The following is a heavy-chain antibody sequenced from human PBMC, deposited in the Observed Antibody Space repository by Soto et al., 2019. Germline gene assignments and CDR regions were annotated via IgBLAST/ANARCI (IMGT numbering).Heavy chain of an antibody. J-gene: IGHJ4*02. CDR3: ARDKDWAFDY. CDR1: GFTFSSYS. Sequence: PGGSLRLSCVASGFTFSSYSMVWGRQAPGKGLEWISYIFATSTTIYYADSVKGRFTVSRDNTQNSLFLLMNSLRAEDTAIYYCARDKDWAFDYWGQGTLVTVSS. V-gene: IGHV3-48*04. D-gene: IGHD3-9*01. CDR2: IFATSTTI.